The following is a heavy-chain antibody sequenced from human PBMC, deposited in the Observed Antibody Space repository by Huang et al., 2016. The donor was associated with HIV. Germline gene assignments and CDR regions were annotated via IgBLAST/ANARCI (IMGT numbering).Heavy chain of an antibody. CDR1: GGSITDSNYY. Sequence: QLQLQESGPGLVRPSETLSLICTVSGGSITDSNYYWGWIRQPPGKGLEWIGSIYYSGATDYNPARKSGVTMSVDTSKNRFSLDIRSVAVADTAIYYCARHFGSWSGYFDSWGQGTLVPVSS. CDR3: ARHFGSWSGYFDS. V-gene: IGHV4-39*01. D-gene: IGHD3-10*01. CDR2: IYYSGAT. J-gene: IGHJ4*02.